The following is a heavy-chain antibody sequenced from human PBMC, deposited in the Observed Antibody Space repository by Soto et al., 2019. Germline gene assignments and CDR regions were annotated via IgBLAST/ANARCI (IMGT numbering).Heavy chain of an antibody. Sequence: QVRLAESGGGVVQPGRSLRLSCAASGFSFSNYAMHWVRQAPGKGLEWVAVISYDGSNKNYADSVKGRFTISRDNSKNTLYLQMYSLRAEDTAVFYCTRDIIRELDYYYYYGMDVWGQGTTVTVSS. V-gene: IGHV3-30-3*01. CDR2: ISYDGSNK. CDR3: TRDIIRELDYYYYYGMDV. J-gene: IGHJ6*02. CDR1: GFSFSNYA. D-gene: IGHD1-26*01.